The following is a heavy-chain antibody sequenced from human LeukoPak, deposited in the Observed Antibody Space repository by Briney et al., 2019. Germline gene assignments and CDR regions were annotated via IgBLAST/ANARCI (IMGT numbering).Heavy chain of an antibody. J-gene: IGHJ4*02. D-gene: IGHD2-2*02. V-gene: IGHV4-61*02. CDR2: IYTSGTT. CDR3: VRVNVVVPAAIVY. Sequence: SETLSLTCTVSGGSISSSSYYWSWIRQPAGKGLEWIGRIYTSGTTKYNPSLKSRVTISVDTSKNQFSLKLSSVTAADTAVYYCVRVNVVVPAAIVYWGQGTLVTVSS. CDR1: GGSISSSSYY.